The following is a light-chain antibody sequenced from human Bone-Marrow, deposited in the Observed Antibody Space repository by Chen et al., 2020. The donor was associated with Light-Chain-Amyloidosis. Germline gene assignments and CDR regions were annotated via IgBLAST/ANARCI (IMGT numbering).Light chain of an antibody. CDR1: QSIRGN. Sequence: VMTPSPVALSVSPGDPATLSCRASQSIRGNLAWYQQRPGQAPRLLIYGASARATGIPARFSGSGFETDFTLTISTIQSEDFAVYYCQQYNNWPLTFGQGTRVDIK. V-gene: IGKV3-15*01. J-gene: IGKJ1*01. CDR2: GAS. CDR3: QQYNNWPLT.